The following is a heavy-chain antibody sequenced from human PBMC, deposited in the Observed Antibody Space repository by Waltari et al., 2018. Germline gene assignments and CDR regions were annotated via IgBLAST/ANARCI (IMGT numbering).Heavy chain of an antibody. V-gene: IGHV3-23*01. CDR2: IRGSGGAT. J-gene: IGHJ4*02. D-gene: IGHD1-26*01. Sequence: EVQLLESGGGLVQPGGSLRVSCAASGFTFSSYAMRWVRQTPGKGLEWVSAIRGSGGATYYADSVKGRFTISRDNSKNTLYLQMNSLRAEDTAVYYCAKDGIVGAATRSWGQGTLVTVSS. CDR3: AKDGIVGAATRS. CDR1: GFTFSSYA.